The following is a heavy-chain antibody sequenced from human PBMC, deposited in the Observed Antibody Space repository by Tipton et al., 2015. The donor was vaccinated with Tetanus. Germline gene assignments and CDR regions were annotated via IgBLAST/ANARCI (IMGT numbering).Heavy chain of an antibody. CDR3: ARGFPSYYFQY. CDR2: TFYRSKWYH. J-gene: IGHJ4*02. CDR1: GDRLSSDIAA. Sequence: GLVKPSQTPSVTCVISGDRLSSDIAAWYWIRQSPSRGLEWLGRTFYRSKWYHEYAVSVEGRITINPDTSKNQFSLQLYSVTPDDTAVYYCARGFPSYYFQYWGQGALVTVSS. V-gene: IGHV6-1*01. D-gene: IGHD3-16*01.